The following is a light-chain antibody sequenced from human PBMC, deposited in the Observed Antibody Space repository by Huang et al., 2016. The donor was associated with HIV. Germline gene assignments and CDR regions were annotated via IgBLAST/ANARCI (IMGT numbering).Light chain of an antibody. Sequence: DVVMTQSPLSLPVTLGQPASISCRSSESLVYSDGHTYLNWFQQRPGQSPRRLIYKVSIRDCGVPVRFSGRGSGTNFTLKISRVEAEDVGIYYCMQGSHWPPTFGPGTKVDFK. CDR1: ESLVYSDGHTY. CDR3: MQGSHWPPT. V-gene: IGKV2-30*01. J-gene: IGKJ3*01. CDR2: KVS.